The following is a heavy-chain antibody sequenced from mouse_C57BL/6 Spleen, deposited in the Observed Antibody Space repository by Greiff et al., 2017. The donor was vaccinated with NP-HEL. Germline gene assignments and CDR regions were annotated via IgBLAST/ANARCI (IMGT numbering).Heavy chain of an antibody. J-gene: IGHJ1*03. CDR1: GYTFTSYD. CDR3: ASPSTVVDWYFDV. CDR2: IYPRDGST. Sequence: QVQLKESGPELVKPGASVKLSCKASGYTFTSYDINWVKQRPGQGLEWIGWIYPRDGSTKYNEKFKGKATLTVDTSSSTAYMELHSLTSEDSAVYFCASPSTVVDWYFDVWGTGTTVTVSS. D-gene: IGHD1-1*01. V-gene: IGHV1-85*01.